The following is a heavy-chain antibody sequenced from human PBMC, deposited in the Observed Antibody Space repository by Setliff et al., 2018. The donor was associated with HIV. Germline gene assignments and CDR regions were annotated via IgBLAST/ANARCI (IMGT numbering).Heavy chain of an antibody. V-gene: IGHV3-11*04. D-gene: IGHD2-15*01. CDR1: GFGFSGYS. CDR3: ARDLRCSGGSCYSDAFDI. CDR2: IGYSGTPI. J-gene: IGHJ3*02. Sequence: PGGSLRLSCAASGFGFSGYSMSWIRQTPRKGLEWISYIGYSGTPIYYADSVKGRFTISRDNAKNSLYLQMNSLRAEDTAVYYCARDLRCSGGSCYSDAFDIWGQGTMVTVSS.